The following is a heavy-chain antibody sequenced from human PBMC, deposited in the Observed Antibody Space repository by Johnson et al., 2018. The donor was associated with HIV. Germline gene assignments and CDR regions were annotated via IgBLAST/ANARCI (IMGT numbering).Heavy chain of an antibody. CDR3: ARDLGRPDAFDV. CDR2: IIFDGVYK. D-gene: IGHD2-15*01. V-gene: IGHV3-30-3*01. J-gene: IGHJ3*01. CDR1: GFPFRDSA. Sequence: QVQLVESGGGVVQPGTSLTLSCAASGFPFRDSAMHWVRQAPGRGMEWLAVIIFDGVYKHHAESVRGRFTISREKSKNTLYVQMNSLRVEDTAVYYCARDLGRPDAFDVWGQGTMVTVSS.